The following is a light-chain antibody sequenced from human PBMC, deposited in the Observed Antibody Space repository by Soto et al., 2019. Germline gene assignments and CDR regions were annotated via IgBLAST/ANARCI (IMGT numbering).Light chain of an antibody. J-gene: IGLJ2*01. CDR1: TGGVTSGYY. V-gene: IGLV7-43*01. CDR2: FTK. Sequence: QTVVTQVPSLAVFPGGTVSLTCSCRTGGVTSGYYPKWFQQKPGQAARALIYFTKNKHSWTPARFSGSLLVGKAALTLSGVQPEDEAEYYCLLYDGDAHVVFGGGSKLTVL. CDR3: LLYDGDAHVV.